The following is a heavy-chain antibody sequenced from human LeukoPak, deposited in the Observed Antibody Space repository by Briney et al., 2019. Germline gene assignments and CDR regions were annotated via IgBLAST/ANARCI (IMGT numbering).Heavy chain of an antibody. CDR1: GGSISSSSYY. J-gene: IGHJ4*02. V-gene: IGHV4-39*01. CDR2: IYYSGST. D-gene: IGHD6-6*01. CDR3: AKTYSSSSPHFDY. Sequence: SETLSLTCTVSGGSISSSSYYWGWIRQPPGKGLEWIGSIYYSGSTYYNPSLKSRVTISVDTSKNQFSLKLSSVTAADTAVYHCAKTYSSSSPHFDYWGQGTLVTVSS.